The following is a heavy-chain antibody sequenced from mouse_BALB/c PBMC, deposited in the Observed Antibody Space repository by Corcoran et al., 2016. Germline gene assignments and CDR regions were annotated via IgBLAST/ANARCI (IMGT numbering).Heavy chain of an antibody. CDR2: ISYDGSN. CDR3: ARETAGYFDV. V-gene: IGHV3-6*02. J-gene: IGHJ1*01. CDR1: GYSITSGYY. Sequence: DVQLQESGPGLVKPSQSLSLTCSVTGYSITSGYYWNWIRQFPGNKLEWMGYISYDGSNNYNPSLKNRISITRDTSKNQFFLKLNSVTTEDTATYYCARETAGYFDVWGAGTTVTVSS. D-gene: IGHD1-2*01.